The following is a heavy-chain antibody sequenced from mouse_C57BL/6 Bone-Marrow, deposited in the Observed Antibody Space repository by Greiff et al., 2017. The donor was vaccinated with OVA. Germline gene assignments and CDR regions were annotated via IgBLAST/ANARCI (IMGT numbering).Heavy chain of an antibody. V-gene: IGHV5-4*01. D-gene: IGHD1-1*01. J-gene: IGHJ2*01. CDR2: ISDGGSYT. Sequence: EVQLQESGGGLVKPGGSLKLSCAASGFTFSSYAMSWVRQTPEKRLEWVATISDGGSYTYYPDNVKGRFTISRDNAKNNLYLQMSHLKSEDTAMYYCAREKGIITTVVAPFDYWGQGTTLTVSS. CDR3: AREKGIITTVVAPFDY. CDR1: GFTFSSYA.